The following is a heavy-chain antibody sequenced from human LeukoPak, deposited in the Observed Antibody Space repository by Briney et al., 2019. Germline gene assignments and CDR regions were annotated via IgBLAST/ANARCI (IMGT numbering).Heavy chain of an antibody. CDR1: GFTFSDYY. CDR3: ASVETYYDFWSPYPRDF. V-gene: IGHV3-11*04. CDR2: ISSSSNTI. J-gene: IGHJ4*02. D-gene: IGHD3-3*01. Sequence: GGSLRLSCAASGFTFSDYYMSWIRQAPGKGLEWVSYISSSSNTIYYADSVKGRFTISRDNANNSLYLQMNSLRDEDTAVYYCASVETYYDFWSPYPRDFWGQGTLVSVSS.